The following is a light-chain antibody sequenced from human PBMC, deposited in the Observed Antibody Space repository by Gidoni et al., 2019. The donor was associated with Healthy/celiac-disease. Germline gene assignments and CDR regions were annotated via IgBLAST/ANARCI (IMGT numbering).Light chain of an antibody. CDR3: QQYYSFPPT. V-gene: IGKV1D-8*01. CDR1: QGISSY. Sequence: VIWMTQSPSLLSASTGDRVTISCQVSQGISSYLAWYQQKPGKAPELLIYAASTLQSGVPSRFSGSGSGTDFTFTISCLQSEDFATYYCQQYYSFPPTFGQGTKVEIK. J-gene: IGKJ1*01. CDR2: AAS.